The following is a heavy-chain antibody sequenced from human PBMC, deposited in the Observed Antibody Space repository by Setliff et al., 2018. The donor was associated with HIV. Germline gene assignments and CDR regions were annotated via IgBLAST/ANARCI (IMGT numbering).Heavy chain of an antibody. CDR1: GDSISSYY. V-gene: IGHV4-59*12. D-gene: IGHD3-3*01. Sequence: SETLSLTCTVSGDSISSYYWSWIRQPPGKGLEWIGYIYYSGSTNYNPSLKSRVTISVDTSKNQFSLKLSSVTAADTAVYYCARGRDYTGSWFRPFYLDFWGHGNLVTAPQ. CDR3: ARGRDYTGSWFRPFYLDF. CDR2: IYYSGST. J-gene: IGHJ4*01.